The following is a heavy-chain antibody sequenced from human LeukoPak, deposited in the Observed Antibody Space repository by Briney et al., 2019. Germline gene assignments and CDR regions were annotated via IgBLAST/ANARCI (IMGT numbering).Heavy chain of an antibody. J-gene: IGHJ6*04. Sequence: GGSLRLSCAASGFAFNTYSMNWVRQAPGKGLEYVSAISSNGGSTYYANSVKGRFTISRDNSKNTLYLQMNSLRAEDTAVYYCAELGITMIGGVWGKGTTVTISS. CDR2: ISSNGGST. D-gene: IGHD3-10*02. V-gene: IGHV3-64*01. CDR1: GFAFNTYS. CDR3: AELGITMIGGV.